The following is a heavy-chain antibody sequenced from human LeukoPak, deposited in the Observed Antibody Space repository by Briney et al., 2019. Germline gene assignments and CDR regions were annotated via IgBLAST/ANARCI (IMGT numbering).Heavy chain of an antibody. CDR3: ARDQRAYCGGDCPSDY. V-gene: IGHV1-18*01. Sequence: GASLKVSCKASGYTFTSYGISWVRQAPGQRLEWMGWISAYNGNTNYAQKLQGRVTMTTDTSTRTAYMELRSLRSEDTAVYYCARDQRAYCGGDCPSDYWGQGNLVTVSS. D-gene: IGHD2-21*02. CDR2: ISAYNGNT. J-gene: IGHJ4*02. CDR1: GYTFTSYG.